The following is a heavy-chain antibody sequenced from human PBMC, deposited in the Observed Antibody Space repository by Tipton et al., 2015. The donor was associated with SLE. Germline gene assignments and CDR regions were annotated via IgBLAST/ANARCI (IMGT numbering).Heavy chain of an antibody. CDR3: ARRGGDAFDI. Sequence: TLSLTYTVSGGSISSYYWSWIRQPPGKGLEWIGYNYYGGSTNYNPSLKSRVTISVDTSKNQFSLKLSSVTAADTAVYYCARRGGDAFDIWGQGTMVTVSS. CDR2: NYYGGST. CDR1: GGSISSYY. D-gene: IGHD6-25*01. V-gene: IGHV4-59*01. J-gene: IGHJ3*02.